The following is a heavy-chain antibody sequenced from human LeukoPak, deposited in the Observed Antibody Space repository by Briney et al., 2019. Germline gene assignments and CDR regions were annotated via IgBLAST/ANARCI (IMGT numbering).Heavy chain of an antibody. CDR3: TRQQLDAFDI. J-gene: IGHJ3*02. CDR2: INSDGSST. CDR1: GFTFSTYW. V-gene: IGHV3-74*01. D-gene: IGHD6-13*01. Sequence: GGSLRLSCAASGFTFSTYWMHWVRQAPGTGLVWVSRINSDGSSTTYADSVKGRFTISRDDAKNTLSLQMNSLRAEDTAVYYCTRQQLDAFDIWGPGTMVTVSS.